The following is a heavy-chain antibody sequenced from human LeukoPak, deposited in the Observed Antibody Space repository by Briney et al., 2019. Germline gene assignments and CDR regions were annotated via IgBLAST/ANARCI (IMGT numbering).Heavy chain of an antibody. V-gene: IGHV4-59*08. Sequence: PSETLSLTCTVSGGSISTYYWSWIRQPPGKGLEWIGYVHYSGSTNYNPSLKSRLTISLDTSKKQISLKLNSVTAADTAVYYCARLDNSGYYFHDYWGQGTLVTVSS. CDR1: GGSISTYY. D-gene: IGHD3-22*01. J-gene: IGHJ4*02. CDR3: ARLDNSGYYFHDY. CDR2: VHYSGST.